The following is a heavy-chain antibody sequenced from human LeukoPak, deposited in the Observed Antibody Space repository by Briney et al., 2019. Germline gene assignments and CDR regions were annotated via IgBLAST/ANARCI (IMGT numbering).Heavy chain of an antibody. Sequence: ASVKVSCKASGYTFTSYYIHWVRQAPGQGLEWMGIINPSGGSTSYAQKFQGRVTMTRDTSTSTVYMELSSLRSEDTAVYYCARDYSGYDYYYYYYYMDVWGKGTTVTISS. D-gene: IGHD5-12*01. CDR3: ARDYSGYDYYYYYYYMDV. CDR2: INPSGGST. CDR1: GYTFTSYY. V-gene: IGHV1-46*01. J-gene: IGHJ6*03.